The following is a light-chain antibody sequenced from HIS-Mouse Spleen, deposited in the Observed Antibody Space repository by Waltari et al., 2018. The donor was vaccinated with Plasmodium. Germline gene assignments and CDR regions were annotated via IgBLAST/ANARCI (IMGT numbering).Light chain of an antibody. CDR1: QSVLYSSNNKNY. Sequence: DIVMTQSPDSLAVSLGDGATINCKSSQSVLYSSNNKNYLAWYQQKPGQPPKLLIYWASTRESGVPDRFSGSGSGTDFTLTISSLQAEDVAVYYCQQYYSTPPYTFGQGTKLEIK. J-gene: IGKJ2*01. V-gene: IGKV4-1*01. CDR3: QQYYSTPPYT. CDR2: WAS.